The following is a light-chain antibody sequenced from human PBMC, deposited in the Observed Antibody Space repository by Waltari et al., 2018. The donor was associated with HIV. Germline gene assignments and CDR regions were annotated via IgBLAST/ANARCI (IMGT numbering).Light chain of an antibody. J-gene: IGKJ1*01. V-gene: IGKV3-20*01. CDR2: DSS. Sequence: ELLLTQSPGTLSLSPGERAALSCRASHSVTSNYLAWYQQNPGQTPRLLIYDSSRRATGIPDRFSASGSGTDFNLTITRLDPEDFAVYYFQHATTFGQGTKVE. CDR3: QHATT. CDR1: HSVTSNY.